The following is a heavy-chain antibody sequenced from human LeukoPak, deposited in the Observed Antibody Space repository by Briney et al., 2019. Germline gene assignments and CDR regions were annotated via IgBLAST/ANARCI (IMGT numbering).Heavy chain of an antibody. J-gene: IGHJ4*02. V-gene: IGHV3-21*01. CDR1: GFTFSTYS. CDR3: ARDPGYYYDSSGYFDY. Sequence: GGSLRLSCAASGFTFSTYSMNWVRQAPGKGLEWVSCISTRSTYIYYADSVKGRFTISRDNAKNTLYLQMNSLRAEDTAVYYCARDPGYYYDSSGYFDYWGQGTLVTVSS. CDR2: ISTRSTYI. D-gene: IGHD3-22*01.